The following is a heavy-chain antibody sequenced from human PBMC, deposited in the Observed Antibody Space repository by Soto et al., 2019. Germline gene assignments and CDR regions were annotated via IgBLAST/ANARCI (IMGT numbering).Heavy chain of an antibody. J-gene: IGHJ3*02. CDR2: ISYSGYA. CDR3: ARDLEGIVTGRGAFGI. D-gene: IGHD3-9*01. CDR1: GGSIRNDNFY. V-gene: IGHV4-31*03. Sequence: QVQLQESGQGLVNPSQTLSLTCTFSGGSIRNDNFYWSFLRQRPGNGLEWIGYISYSGYAAYHPSLESRVFISVDPSNSQFSLTLNSVTAADTAVDYCARDLEGIVTGRGAFGILGRVTLVTVSS.